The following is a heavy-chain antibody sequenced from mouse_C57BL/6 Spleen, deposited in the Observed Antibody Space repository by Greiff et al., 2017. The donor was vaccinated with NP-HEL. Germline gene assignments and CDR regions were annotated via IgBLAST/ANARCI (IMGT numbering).Heavy chain of an antibody. V-gene: IGHV1-76*01. D-gene: IGHD3-2*02. Sequence: VQLQQSGAELVRPGASVKLSCKASGYTFTDYYINWVKQRPGQGLEWIARIYPGSGNTSYNEKFKGKATLTAEKSSSTAYLQLSSLTSADSAVYFCARSWAQGKGFDYWGQGTTLTVSS. CDR3: ARSWAQGKGFDY. CDR2: IYPGSGNT. J-gene: IGHJ2*01. CDR1: GYTFTDYY.